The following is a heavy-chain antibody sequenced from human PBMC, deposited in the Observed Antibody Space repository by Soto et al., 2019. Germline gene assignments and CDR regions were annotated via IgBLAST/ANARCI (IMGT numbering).Heavy chain of an antibody. V-gene: IGHV1-18*01. D-gene: IGHD1-7*01. CDR2: ISAYNGNT. J-gene: IGHJ5*02. CDR3: ARDRGYNWNYGWFDP. Sequence: QVQLVQSGAEVKKPGASVKVSCKASGYTFSSYGISWVRQAPGQGLEWMGRISAYNGNTNYAQKLQGRVTMTTDTSTSKAYMELRSLRSDDKAVYYCARDRGYNWNYGWFDPWGQGTLVTVSS. CDR1: GYTFSSYG.